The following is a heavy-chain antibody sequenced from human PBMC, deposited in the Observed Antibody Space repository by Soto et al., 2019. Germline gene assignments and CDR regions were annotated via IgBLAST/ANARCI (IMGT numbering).Heavy chain of an antibody. Sequence: ASVKVSCKVSGYTLTELSMHWVRQAPGKGLEWMGGFDPEDGETIYAQKFQGRVTMTEDTSTDTAYMELSSLRSEDTAVYYCATDRGASFVYVDYGVHDAFDIWGQGTMVTVSS. V-gene: IGHV1-24*01. CDR1: GYTLTELS. CDR3: ATDRGASFVYVDYGVHDAFDI. J-gene: IGHJ3*02. CDR2: FDPEDGET. D-gene: IGHD4-17*01.